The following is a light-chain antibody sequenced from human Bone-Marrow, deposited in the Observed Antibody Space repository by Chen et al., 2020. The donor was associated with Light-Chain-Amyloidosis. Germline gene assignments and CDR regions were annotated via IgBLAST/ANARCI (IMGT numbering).Light chain of an antibody. V-gene: IGKV4-1*01. Sequence: DIVMTQSPDSLAVSLGERATINCKSSQSVLYSSNNKNYLAWYQQKPGQPPKLLIYWASTRESGVPDRFSGSGSGTDFTFTISSLQAEDVAVYYCQQYYSNPRTFGQGAKVEIK. CDR2: WAS. CDR1: QSVLYSSNNKNY. CDR3: QQYYSNPRT. J-gene: IGKJ1*01.